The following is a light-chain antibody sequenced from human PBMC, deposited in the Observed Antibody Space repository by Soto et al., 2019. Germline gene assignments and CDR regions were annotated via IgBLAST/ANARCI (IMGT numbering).Light chain of an antibody. CDR1: SSDVGAYKY. J-gene: IGLJ3*02. CDR3: CSYGGSYTWV. Sequence: QSALTQPASVSGSPGQSITISCTGTSSDVGAYKYVSWYQQHPGKAPTLMIFDVSQRPSGVPDRFSGSKSGNTASLTISGLQADDEADYYCCSYGGSYTWVFGGGTKLTVL. CDR2: DVS. V-gene: IGLV2-11*01.